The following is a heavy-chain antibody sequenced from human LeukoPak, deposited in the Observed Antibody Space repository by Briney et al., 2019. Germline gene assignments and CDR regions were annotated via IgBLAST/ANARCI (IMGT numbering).Heavy chain of an antibody. V-gene: IGHV1-2*02. J-gene: IGHJ6*03. Sequence: GASVKVSCKASGYTFSDYYVNWMRQAAGHEHEWMGWINPNSGATNYAQKFQGRVTMTRDASISTAYMELSRTTSDDTAVYYCASVSRPWSMTGTTYHYHYMDVWGKGTTVTVSS. D-gene: IGHD1-14*01. CDR2: INPNSGAT. CDR3: ASVSRPWSMTGTTYHYHYMDV. CDR1: GYTFSDYY.